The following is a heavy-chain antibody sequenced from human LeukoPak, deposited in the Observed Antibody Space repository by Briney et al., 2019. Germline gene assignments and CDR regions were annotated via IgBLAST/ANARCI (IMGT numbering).Heavy chain of an antibody. CDR1: GGTFSSYA. D-gene: IGHD2-2*01. J-gene: IGHJ6*03. CDR3: ARATLVPAAIEVVPYYYMDV. V-gene: IGHV1-69*05. CDR2: IIPIFGTA. Sequence: SVKVSCKASGGTFSSYAISWVRQAPGQGLEWMGGIIPIFGTANYAQKFQGRVTITTDESTSTAYMELSSLRSEDTAVYYYARATLVPAAIEVVPYYYMDVWGKGTTVTVSS.